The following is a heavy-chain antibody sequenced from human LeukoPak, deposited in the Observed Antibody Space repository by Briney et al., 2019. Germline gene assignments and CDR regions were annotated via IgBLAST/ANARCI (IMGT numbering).Heavy chain of an antibody. CDR1: GFTFSSYW. CDR2: IKQDGSEK. Sequence: PGGSLRLSCAASGFTFSSYWMSWVRQAPGKGLEWVANIKQDGSEKYYVDSVKGRFTISRDNAKNSLYLQMNSLRAEDTAVYYCARGTIRGIAVAGDAFDIWGQGTMVTVSS. CDR3: ARGTIRGIAVAGDAFDI. J-gene: IGHJ3*02. V-gene: IGHV3-7*01. D-gene: IGHD6-19*01.